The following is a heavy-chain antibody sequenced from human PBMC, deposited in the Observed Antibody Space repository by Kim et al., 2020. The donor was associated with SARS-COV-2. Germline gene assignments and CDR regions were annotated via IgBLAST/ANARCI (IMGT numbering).Heavy chain of an antibody. Sequence: GGSLRLSCAASGFTFSNAWMSWVRQAPGKGLEWVGRIKSKTDGGTTDYAAPVKGRFTISRDDSKNTLYLQMNSLKTEDTAVYYCTYPGYYYYGMDVWGQGTTVTVSS. CDR3: TYPGYYYYGMDV. CDR1: GFTFSNAW. V-gene: IGHV3-15*01. CDR2: IKSKTDGGTT. J-gene: IGHJ6*02.